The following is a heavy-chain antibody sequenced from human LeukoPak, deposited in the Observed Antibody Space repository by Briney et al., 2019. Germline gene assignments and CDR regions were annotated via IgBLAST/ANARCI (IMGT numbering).Heavy chain of an antibody. D-gene: IGHD7-27*01. Sequence: PSETLSLTCTVSGGSISSYYWSWIRQPPGKGLEWIGYIYYSGSTNYNPSLKSRVTISVDTSKNQFSLKLSSVTAADTAVYYCARGEGTGAGYGMDVWGQGTTVTVSS. CDR1: GGSISSYY. J-gene: IGHJ6*02. CDR2: IYYSGST. V-gene: IGHV4-59*01. CDR3: ARGEGTGAGYGMDV.